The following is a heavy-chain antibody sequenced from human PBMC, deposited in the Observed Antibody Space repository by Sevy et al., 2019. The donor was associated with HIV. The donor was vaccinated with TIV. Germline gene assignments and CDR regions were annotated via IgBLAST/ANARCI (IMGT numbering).Heavy chain of an antibody. Sequence: GGSLRLSCAASGFTFNMYGMHWVRQAPGKGLEWVGQIWYDGSIKKYADSVKGRFTISRDNSKSTLYLQMNSLRGEDTAVYFCASEHNGDDAFDIRGQGTMVTVSS. CDR1: GFTFNMYG. CDR2: IWYDGSIK. CDR3: ASEHNGDDAFDI. V-gene: IGHV3-33*08. J-gene: IGHJ3*02. D-gene: IGHD3-10*01.